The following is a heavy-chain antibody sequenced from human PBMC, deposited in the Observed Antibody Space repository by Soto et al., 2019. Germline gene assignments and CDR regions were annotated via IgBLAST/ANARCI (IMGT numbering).Heavy chain of an antibody. Sequence: SETLSLTCAVSGGSISSGGYSWSWIRQPPGKGLEWIGYIYHSGSTYYNPSLKSRVTISVDRSKNQFSLKLSSVTAADTAVYYCARNRRVTTWDYFDYWGQGTLVTVSS. J-gene: IGHJ4*02. CDR1: GGSISSGGYS. V-gene: IGHV4-30-2*01. CDR2: IYHSGST. CDR3: ARNRRVTTWDYFDY. D-gene: IGHD4-17*01.